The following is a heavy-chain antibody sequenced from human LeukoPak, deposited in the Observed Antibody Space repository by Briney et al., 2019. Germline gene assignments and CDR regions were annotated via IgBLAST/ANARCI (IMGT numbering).Heavy chain of an antibody. D-gene: IGHD3-10*01. CDR2: INHSGST. Sequence: SETLSLTCAVYGGSFSGYYWSWIRQPPGKGLEWIGEINHSGSTNYNPSLKSRVTISVDASKNQFSLKLSSVTAADTAVYYCARHGGATMVRGVLVDAFDIWGQGTMVTVSS. CDR1: GGSFSGYY. CDR3: ARHGGATMVRGVLVDAFDI. J-gene: IGHJ3*02. V-gene: IGHV4-34*01.